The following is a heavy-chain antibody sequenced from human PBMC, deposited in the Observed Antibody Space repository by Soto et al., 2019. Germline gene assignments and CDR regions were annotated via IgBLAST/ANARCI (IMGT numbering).Heavy chain of an antibody. J-gene: IGHJ6*03. CDR2: INPSGGST. CDR3: FRASETEPAATYYYYYMDF. D-gene: IGHD6-13*01. V-gene: IGHV1-46*03. CDR1: GYTFTSYY. Sequence: GASVKVSCKASGYTFTSYYMHWVRQAPGQGLEWMGIINPSGGSTTYAQKFQGRVTMTRDTSTSTVYMELSSLKSEDTAVYYCFRASETEPAATYYYYYMDFGGKGTTVTVSS.